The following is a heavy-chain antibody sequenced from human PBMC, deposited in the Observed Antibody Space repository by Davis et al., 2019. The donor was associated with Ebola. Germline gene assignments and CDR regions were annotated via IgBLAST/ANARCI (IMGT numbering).Heavy chain of an antibody. J-gene: IGHJ4*02. CDR1: GLTFINYA. D-gene: IGHD3-16*01. CDR2: ISGDGTST. Sequence: GGSLRLSCAASGLTFINYAMTWVRQAPGKGLEWVSAISGDGTSTYCADSVKGRSTISRDNSKNTVYLQMNSLRAEDTAIYYCAKGGTLADGLDDWGQGTLVTVSS. CDR3: AKGGTLADGLDD. V-gene: IGHV3-23*01.